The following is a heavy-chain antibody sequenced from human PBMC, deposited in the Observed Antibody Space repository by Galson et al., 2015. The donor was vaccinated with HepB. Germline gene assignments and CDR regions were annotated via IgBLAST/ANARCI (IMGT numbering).Heavy chain of an antibody. CDR3: ARTYYGLNYFDY. J-gene: IGHJ4*02. D-gene: IGHD3-10*01. Sequence: SETLSLTCTVSGGSISSYYWSWIRQPPGKGLEWIGYIYYSGSTNYNPSLKSRVTISVDTSKNQFSLELSSVTAADTAVYYCARTYYGLNYFDYWGQGTLVTVSS. CDR2: IYYSGST. CDR1: GGSISSYY. V-gene: IGHV4-59*01.